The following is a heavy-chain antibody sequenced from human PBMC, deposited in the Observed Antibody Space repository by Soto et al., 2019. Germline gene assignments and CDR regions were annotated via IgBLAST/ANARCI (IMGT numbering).Heavy chain of an antibody. CDR1: GGTFSSYA. CDR2: IIPIFGTA. Sequence: SVKVSCKASGGTFSSYAISWVRQAPGQGLEWMGGIIPIFGTANYAQKFQGRVTITADESTSTAYMELSSLRSEDTAVYYCARGFLGIAEAGTGDWFYPWGRGTLVTVSA. J-gene: IGHJ5*02. CDR3: ARGFLGIAEAGTGDWFYP. D-gene: IGHD6-13*01. V-gene: IGHV1-69*13.